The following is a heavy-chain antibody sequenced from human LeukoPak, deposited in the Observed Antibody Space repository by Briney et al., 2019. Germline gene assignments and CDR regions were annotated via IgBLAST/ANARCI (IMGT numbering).Heavy chain of an antibody. CDR3: AKAANYDILTGYYLDY. CDR2: ITGGGDTT. V-gene: IGHV3-23*01. D-gene: IGHD3-9*01. CDR1: GFTFSSYA. J-gene: IGHJ4*02. Sequence: GGSLRLSCAASGFTFSSYAMTWVRQAPGKGLEWVSAITGGGDTTYYADSVKGRFTISRDNSKNTLYLQMNHLRSEDTAIYYCAKAANYDILTGYYLDYWGQGTLVTVSS.